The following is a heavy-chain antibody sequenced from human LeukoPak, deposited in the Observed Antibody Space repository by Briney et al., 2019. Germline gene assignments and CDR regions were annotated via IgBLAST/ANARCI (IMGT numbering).Heavy chain of an antibody. J-gene: IGHJ3*02. Sequence: SQTLSLTCAISGDSVSSNSAAWNWIRQSPSRGLEWLGRTYYRSKWYNDYAVSVKSRITINPDTSKNQFSLQLNSVTPEDTAVYYCARVHHYDFWSGSWRDHDAFDIWGQGTMVTVSS. D-gene: IGHD3-3*01. CDR2: TYYRSKWYN. CDR3: ARVHHYDFWSGSWRDHDAFDI. CDR1: GDSVSSNSAA. V-gene: IGHV6-1*01.